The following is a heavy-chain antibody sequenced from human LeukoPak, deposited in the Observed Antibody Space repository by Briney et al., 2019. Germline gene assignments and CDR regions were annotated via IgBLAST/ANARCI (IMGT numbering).Heavy chain of an antibody. V-gene: IGHV3-30-3*01. J-gene: IGHJ4*02. Sequence: PGRSLRLSCEGSGFTFRSYAMHWVRQAPGKGLEWVAVISYDGSNNAYADSVKGRFTISRDNSKNMMFLQMSSLTPEDTAVYYCARDHRYFDWLGYWGQGTLVTVSS. CDR1: GFTFRSYA. CDR2: ISYDGSNN. D-gene: IGHD3-9*01. CDR3: ARDHRYFDWLGY.